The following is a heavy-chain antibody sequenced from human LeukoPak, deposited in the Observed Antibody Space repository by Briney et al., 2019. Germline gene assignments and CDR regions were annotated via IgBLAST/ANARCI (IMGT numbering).Heavy chain of an antibody. V-gene: IGHV3-30*04. CDR3: ARDMVRGVIGTIWFDP. Sequence: GGSLRLSCAASGFTFSSYAMHWVRQAPGKGLEWVAVISYDGSNKYYADSVKGRFTISRDNSKNTLYLQMNSLRAEDTAVYYCARDMVRGVIGTIWFDPWGQGTLVTVSS. CDR1: GFTFSSYA. J-gene: IGHJ5*02. D-gene: IGHD3-10*01. CDR2: ISYDGSNK.